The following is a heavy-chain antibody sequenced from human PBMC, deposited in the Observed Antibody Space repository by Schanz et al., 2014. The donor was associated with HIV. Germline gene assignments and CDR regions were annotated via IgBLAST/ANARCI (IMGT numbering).Heavy chain of an antibody. D-gene: IGHD3-22*01. V-gene: IGHV3-23*01. J-gene: IGHJ4*02. Sequence: EVQLLESGGGLVLPGGSLRVSCAVSGFTLSGYTMSWVRQAPGKGLEWVSSISVTGDNTYYADSVKGRFTISRDTSKKTLYLQMNSLRADDTAVYYCAKPEYDSSGNSQSHFDYWGQGTLVTVSS. CDR2: ISVTGDNT. CDR1: GFTLSGYT. CDR3: AKPEYDSSGNSQSHFDY.